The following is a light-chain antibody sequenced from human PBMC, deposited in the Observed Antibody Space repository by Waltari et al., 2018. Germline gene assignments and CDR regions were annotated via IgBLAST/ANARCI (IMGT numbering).Light chain of an antibody. CDR3: NSYTSDNTFV. Sequence: QSALTQPASVSGSPGQSITISCTGTSSDVGGYNYVSWYQHYPGKAPKLLIYDVSQRPSRVSNRFSASRSGNTASLTISGLQAEDEDDYYCNSYTSDNTFVFGTGTKVTVL. J-gene: IGLJ1*01. CDR2: DVS. V-gene: IGLV2-14*03. CDR1: SSDVGGYNY.